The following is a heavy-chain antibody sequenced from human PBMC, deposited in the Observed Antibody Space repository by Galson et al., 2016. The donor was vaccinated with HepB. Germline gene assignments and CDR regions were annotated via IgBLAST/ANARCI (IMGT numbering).Heavy chain of an antibody. D-gene: IGHD3-3*01. CDR1: GGSINTSNW. CDR2: VYHSGST. J-gene: IGHJ5*02. CDR3: ARDPLRFWDP. V-gene: IGHV4-4*02. Sequence: SETLSLTCAVSGGSINTSNWWNWVRQPPGKGLEWIGEVYHSGSTNYNPSLQSRVTISVDKSKNQFSLKLSSVTAADTAVYYCARDPLRFWDPWGQGTLVTVSS.